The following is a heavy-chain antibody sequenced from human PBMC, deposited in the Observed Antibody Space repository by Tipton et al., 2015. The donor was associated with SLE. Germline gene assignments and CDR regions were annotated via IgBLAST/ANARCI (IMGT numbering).Heavy chain of an antibody. J-gene: IGHJ4*02. V-gene: IGHV4-39*07. CDR2: IYYSGST. CDR3: ARCDTGFDY. D-gene: IGHD2-21*02. Sequence: TLSLTCTVSGGSISSSSYYWGWIRQPPGKGLEWIGSIYYSGSTYYNPSLKSRVTISVDTSKNQFSLKLSSVTAADTAVYYCARCDTGFDYWGQGTLVTVS. CDR1: GGSISSSSYY.